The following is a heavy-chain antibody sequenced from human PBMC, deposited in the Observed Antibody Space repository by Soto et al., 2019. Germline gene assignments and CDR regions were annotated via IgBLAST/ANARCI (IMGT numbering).Heavy chain of an antibody. CDR3: ARGRWFGKYYFDY. J-gene: IGHJ4*02. CDR1: GGSISSSSSY. D-gene: IGHD3-10*01. CDR2: IYYSGST. V-gene: IGHV4-39*01. Sequence: SETLSLTCTVSGGSISSSSSYWGWIRQPPGKGLEWIGSIYYSGSTYYNPSLKSRVTISVDTSKNQFSLKLSSVTAADTAVYYCARGRWFGKYYFDYWGQGTLVTVSS.